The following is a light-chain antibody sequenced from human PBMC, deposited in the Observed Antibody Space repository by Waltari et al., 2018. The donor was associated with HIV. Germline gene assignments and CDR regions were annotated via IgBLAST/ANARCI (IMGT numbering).Light chain of an antibody. CDR2: DDD. CDR3: QVWDFRSDEVI. V-gene: IGLV3-21*04. Sequence: SYMLTQSPSVSVAPGKTAAITCGGNDIGSKRVHWYQHKSGQAPFLIIYDDDDRPSGIPERFSGSNSANTATLTITRVEAGDEADYFCQVWDFRSDEVIFGGGTKMTVL. CDR1: DIGSKR. J-gene: IGLJ2*01.